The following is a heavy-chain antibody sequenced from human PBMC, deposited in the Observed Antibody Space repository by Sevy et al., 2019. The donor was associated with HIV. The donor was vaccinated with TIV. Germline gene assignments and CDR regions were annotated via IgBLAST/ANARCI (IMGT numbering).Heavy chain of an antibody. Sequence: GGSLRLSCAASGFTFSSYAMSWVRQAPGKGLEWVSAISGSGGSTYYADSGKGRFTISRDNSKNTLYLQMNSLSAEDTAVYYCAKGSYGGNSRGAFDIWGQGTMVTVSS. J-gene: IGHJ3*02. D-gene: IGHD1-26*01. CDR2: ISGSGGST. V-gene: IGHV3-23*01. CDR3: AKGSYGGNSRGAFDI. CDR1: GFTFSSYA.